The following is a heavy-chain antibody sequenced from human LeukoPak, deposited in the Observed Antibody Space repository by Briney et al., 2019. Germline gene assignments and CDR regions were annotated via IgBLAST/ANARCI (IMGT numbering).Heavy chain of an antibody. J-gene: IGHJ6*03. CDR2: IYTSGST. CDR3: ARDRVVPRAGQGYYYMDV. CDR1: GGSISSGSYY. V-gene: IGHV4-61*02. Sequence: SETLSLTCTVSGGSISSGSYYWSWIRQPAGKGLERIGRIYTSGSTNYNPSLKSRVTISVDTSKNQFSLKLSSVTAADTAVYYCARDRVVPRAGQGYYYMDVWGKGTTVTVSS. D-gene: IGHD3-10*01.